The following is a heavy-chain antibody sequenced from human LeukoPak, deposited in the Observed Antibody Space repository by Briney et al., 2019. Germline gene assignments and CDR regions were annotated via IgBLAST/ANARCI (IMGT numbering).Heavy chain of an antibody. D-gene: IGHD3-3*01. Sequence: GSLRLSCAASGFIFSNYAIHWVRQAPGKGLEWVAVISNDGNNKNYADSVKGRFTISRDNSKNTLYLQMNSLRAEDTAVYYCAGHFGAWHYFDYWGQGTLVTVSS. CDR1: GFIFSNYA. V-gene: IGHV3-30*04. J-gene: IGHJ4*02. CDR3: AGHFGAWHYFDY. CDR2: ISNDGNNK.